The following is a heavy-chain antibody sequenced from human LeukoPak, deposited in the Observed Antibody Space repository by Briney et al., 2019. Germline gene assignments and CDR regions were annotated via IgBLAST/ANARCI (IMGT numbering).Heavy chain of an antibody. J-gene: IGHJ4*02. Sequence: SETLSLTCTVSGGSISSYYWSWLRQPPGKGLEWLGYIYYSGSTNYNPSLKSRVTISVDTSKNQFSLKLSSGPAADTAVYYWARETGYSSGWYDYWGQGTLVTVSS. D-gene: IGHD6-19*01. CDR3: ARETGYSSGWYDY. CDR2: IYYSGST. V-gene: IGHV4-59*01. CDR1: GGSISSYY.